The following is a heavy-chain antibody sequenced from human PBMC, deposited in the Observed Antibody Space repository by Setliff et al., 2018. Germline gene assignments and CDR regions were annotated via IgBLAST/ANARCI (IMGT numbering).Heavy chain of an antibody. CDR1: GDSISDISYY. D-gene: IGHD3-10*01. Sequence: PSETLSLTCTISGDSISDISYYWGFIRQSPGKGPEWIGSIYYSGTAYYNPSLGSRVTMFVDTSKNQFSLQVTSVTATDTAVYYCARHEFVGGYYGSVTYRHFDYWGQGILVTASS. J-gene: IGHJ4*02. CDR3: ARHEFVGGYYGSVTYRHFDY. CDR2: IYYSGTA. V-gene: IGHV4-39*01.